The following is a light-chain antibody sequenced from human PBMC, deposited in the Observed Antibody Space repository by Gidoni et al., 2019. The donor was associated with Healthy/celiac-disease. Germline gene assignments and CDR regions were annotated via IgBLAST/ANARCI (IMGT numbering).Light chain of an antibody. CDR1: SLRSYY. CDR3: NSRDSSGNHNNV. V-gene: IGLV3-19*01. Sequence: SSELTQDPAVSVALGQTVRITCQGDSLRSYYASWYQQKPGQAPVLVIYGKNNRPSGIPDRFSGSSSGNTASLTITGAQAEEEADYYCNSRDSSGNHNNVFGTGTKVTVL. J-gene: IGLJ1*01. CDR2: GKN.